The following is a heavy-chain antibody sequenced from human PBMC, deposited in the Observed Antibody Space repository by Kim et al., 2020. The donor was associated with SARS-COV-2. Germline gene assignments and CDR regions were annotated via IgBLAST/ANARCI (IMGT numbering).Heavy chain of an antibody. J-gene: IGHJ4*02. Sequence: GGSLRLSCAASGFTFSDYYMSWIRQAPGKGLEWVSYISSSGSTIYYTDSVKGRFTISRDNAKNSLYLQMNSLRAEDTAVYYCASPVMEAIAVAGRTDYWGQGTLVTVSS. CDR2: ISSSGSTI. V-gene: IGHV3-11*01. CDR1: GFTFSDYY. D-gene: IGHD6-19*01. CDR3: ASPVMEAIAVAGRTDY.